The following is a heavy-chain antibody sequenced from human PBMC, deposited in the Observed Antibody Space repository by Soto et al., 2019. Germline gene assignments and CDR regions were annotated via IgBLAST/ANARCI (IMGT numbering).Heavy chain of an antibody. D-gene: IGHD4-17*01. CDR2: IIPIFGTA. CDR3: ARGSDYGDYRNKYYFDY. J-gene: IGHJ4*02. CDR1: GGTFSSYA. Sequence: QVQLVQSGAEVKKPGSSVKVTCKASGGTFSSYAISWVRQAPGQGLEWMGGIIPIFGTANYAQKFQGRVTITADESTSTAYMELSSLRSEDTAVYYCARGSDYGDYRNKYYFDYWGQGTLVTVSS. V-gene: IGHV1-69*01.